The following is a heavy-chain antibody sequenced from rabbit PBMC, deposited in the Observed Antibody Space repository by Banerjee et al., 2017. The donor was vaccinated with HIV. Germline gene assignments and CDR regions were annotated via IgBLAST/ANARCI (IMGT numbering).Heavy chain of an antibody. CDR2: IYAAVSGST. D-gene: IGHD4-2*01. J-gene: IGHJ4*01. CDR3: TRDGGSTAWGFNL. CDR1: GFSFSSSYW. V-gene: IGHV1S45*01. Sequence: QEQLEESGGDLVKPEGSLTLTCTASGFSFSSSYWICWVRQAPGKGLEWIACIYAAVSGSTYYATWAKGRFTISETSSTTVTLQMTSLTAADTATYFCTRDGGSTAWGFNLWGPGTLVTVS.